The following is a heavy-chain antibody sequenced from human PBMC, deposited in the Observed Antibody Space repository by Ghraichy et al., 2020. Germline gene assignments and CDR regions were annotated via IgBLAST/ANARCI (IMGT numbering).Heavy chain of an antibody. J-gene: IGHJ6*03. CDR1: GFTFSNAW. CDR3: TRSSGWPYYYMDV. D-gene: IGHD6-19*01. CDR2: IKSKTDGGTT. Sequence: GGSLRLSCAASGFTFSNAWMSWVRQAPGKGLEWVGRIKSKTDGGTTDYAAPVKGRFTISRDDSKNTLYLQMNSLKTEDTAVYYCTRSSGWPYYYMDVWGKGTTVTVSS. V-gene: IGHV3-15*01.